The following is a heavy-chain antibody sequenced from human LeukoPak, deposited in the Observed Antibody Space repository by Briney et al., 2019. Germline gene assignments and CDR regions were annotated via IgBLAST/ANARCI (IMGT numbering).Heavy chain of an antibody. Sequence: GGSLRLSCAASGFTFSSYAMSWVRQTPGKGLEWVSGISGSGRSAYYADSVKGRFTISRDNSKNTMYLQMNSLRADDTAIYYCAKEIGAAVYFDYWGQGTQVIVSS. CDR1: GFTFSSYA. CDR2: ISGSGRSA. J-gene: IGHJ4*02. D-gene: IGHD6-25*01. V-gene: IGHV3-23*01. CDR3: AKEIGAAVYFDY.